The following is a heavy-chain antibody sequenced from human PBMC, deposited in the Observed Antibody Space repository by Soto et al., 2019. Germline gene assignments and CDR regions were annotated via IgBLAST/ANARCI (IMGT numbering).Heavy chain of an antibody. CDR2: IIPIFGTA. J-gene: IGHJ1*01. V-gene: IGHV1-69*12. CDR1: GGTFSSYA. CDR3: ARLGVATVTTKYFQH. Sequence: QVQLVQSGAEVKKPGSSVKVSCKASGGTFSSYAISWVRQAPGQGLEWMGGIIPIFGTANYAQKFQGRVTITADESTSTAYRELSSLRSEDTAVYYCARLGVATVTTKYFQHWGQGTLVTVSS. D-gene: IGHD4-17*01.